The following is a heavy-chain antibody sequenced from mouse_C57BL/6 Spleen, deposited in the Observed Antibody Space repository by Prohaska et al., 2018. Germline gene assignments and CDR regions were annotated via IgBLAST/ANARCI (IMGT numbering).Heavy chain of an antibody. Sequence: QVQLQQPGAELVQPGASVKLSCKASGYTFTSYWMQWVKQRPGQGLEWIGEIDPSDSYTNYNQKFKGKATLTVDTSSSTAYMQLSSLTSEDSAVYYCARESMDYWGQGTSVTVSS. CDR3: ARESMDY. CDR1: GYTFTSYW. CDR2: IDPSDSYT. J-gene: IGHJ4*01. V-gene: IGHV1-50*01.